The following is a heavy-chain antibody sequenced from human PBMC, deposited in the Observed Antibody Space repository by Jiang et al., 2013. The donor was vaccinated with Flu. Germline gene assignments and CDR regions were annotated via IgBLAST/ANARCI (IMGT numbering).Heavy chain of an antibody. CDR1: GYSFTSYT. D-gene: IGHD3-10*01. CDR2: INSGGGNT. V-gene: IGHV1-3*01. Sequence: SGAEVKKPGASVKVSCKTSGYSFTSYTVHWVRQAPGQRLEWMGWINSGGGNTKYSQKFQGRVTITTDTSAGTVYMELSGLRSDDTALYYCARDRKFGAVDYWGQGNPGHRLL. CDR3: ARDRKFGAVDY. J-gene: IGHJ4*02.